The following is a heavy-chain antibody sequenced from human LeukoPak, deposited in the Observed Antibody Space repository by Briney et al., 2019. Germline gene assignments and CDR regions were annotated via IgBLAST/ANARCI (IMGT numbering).Heavy chain of an antibody. V-gene: IGHV1-69*01. D-gene: IGHD3-22*01. CDR1: GGTFSSYA. J-gene: IGHJ4*02. CDR2: IIPIFGTA. Sequence: EASVKVSCKASGGTFSSYAISWVRQAPGQGLEWMGGIIPIFGTANYAQKFQGRVTNTADESTSTAYMELSSLRSEDTAVYYCARALTYYYDSSGYQAHFDYWGQGTLVTVSS. CDR3: ARALTYYYDSSGYQAHFDY.